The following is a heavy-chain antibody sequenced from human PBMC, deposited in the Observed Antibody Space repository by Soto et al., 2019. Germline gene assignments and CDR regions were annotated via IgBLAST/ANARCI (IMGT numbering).Heavy chain of an antibody. D-gene: IGHD4-17*01. CDR3: TRDLQSDYDF. J-gene: IGHJ4*02. CDR2: INPRGGST. CDR1: GYTFTSFY. V-gene: IGHV1-46*03. Sequence: QVQLLQSGAEVKKPGASVKVSCKASGYTFTSFYMHWVRQAPGQGLEWMGIINPRGGSTNYAQKYQGRVTMTRDTSTSTVYMELSSLRSEDTAVYYCTRDLQSDYDFWGQGTLVTVSS.